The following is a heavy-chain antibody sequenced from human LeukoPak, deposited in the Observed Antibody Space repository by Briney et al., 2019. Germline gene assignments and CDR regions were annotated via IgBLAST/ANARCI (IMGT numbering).Heavy chain of an antibody. CDR3: ARDIDTVTSL. V-gene: IGHV4-59*01. CDR2: IYYSGST. CDR1: GGSISSYY. Sequence: PSETLSLTCIVSGGSISSYYWSWIRQPPGKGLEWIGYIYYSGSTNYNPSLKSRVTISVDTSKNQFSLKLSSVTAADTAVYYCARDIDTVTSLWGQGTMATVSS. J-gene: IGHJ3*01. D-gene: IGHD4-17*01.